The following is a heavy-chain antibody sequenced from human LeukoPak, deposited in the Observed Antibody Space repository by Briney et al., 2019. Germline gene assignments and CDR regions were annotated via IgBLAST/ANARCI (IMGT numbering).Heavy chain of an antibody. CDR3: AKSWNYYDSSGDDALDI. V-gene: IGHV3-21*04. CDR2: ISSSSSYI. Sequence: GGSLRLSCAASGFTFSSYSMNWVRQAPGKGLEWVSSISSSSSYIYYADSVKGRFTISRDNSKNALYLQMNSLRVEDTAVYYCAKSWNYYDSSGDDALDIWGQGTMVTVSS. D-gene: IGHD3-22*01. J-gene: IGHJ3*02. CDR1: GFTFSSYS.